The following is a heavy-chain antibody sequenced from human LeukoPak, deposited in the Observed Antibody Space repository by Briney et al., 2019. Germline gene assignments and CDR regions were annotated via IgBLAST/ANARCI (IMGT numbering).Heavy chain of an antibody. D-gene: IGHD2-21*01. Sequence: SETLSLTCTVSGGSISSYYWSWIRQPPGKGLEWIGSIYYSGSTYYNPSLKSRVTISVDTSKNQFSLKLSSVTAADTAVYYCARIRPDYAFDIWGQGTMVTVSS. J-gene: IGHJ3*02. CDR2: IYYSGST. V-gene: IGHV4-39*07. CDR3: ARIRPDYAFDI. CDR1: GGSISSYY.